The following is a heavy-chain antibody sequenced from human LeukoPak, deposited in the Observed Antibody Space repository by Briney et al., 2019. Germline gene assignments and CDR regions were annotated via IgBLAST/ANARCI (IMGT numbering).Heavy chain of an antibody. CDR3: ARGGYYDSSGYPYYFDY. D-gene: IGHD3-22*01. CDR1: GFTFSSYA. J-gene: IGHJ4*02. CDR2: ISYDGSNK. V-gene: IGHV3-30-3*01. Sequence: GGSLRLSCAASGFTFSSYAMHWVRQAPGKGLEWVAVISYDGSNKYYADSVKGRFTISRDNSKNTLYLQMNSLRAEDTAVYYCARGGYYDSSGYPYYFDYWGQGMLVTVSS.